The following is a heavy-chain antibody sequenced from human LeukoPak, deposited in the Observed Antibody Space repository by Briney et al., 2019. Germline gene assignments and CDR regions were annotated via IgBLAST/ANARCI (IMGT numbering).Heavy chain of an antibody. D-gene: IGHD1-26*01. V-gene: IGHV3-21*01. CDR1: GITFRTYS. J-gene: IGHJ3*01. Sequence: PGGSLRLSCAASGITFRTYSMSWVRQAPGKGLEWVSSISSGSDYIYYADSVKGRFTVSRDNAKNSLYLQMNSLRAEDTAVYFCSSKVLGASGAFDFWGQGTAVTVSS. CDR2: ISSGSDYI. CDR3: SSKVLGASGAFDF.